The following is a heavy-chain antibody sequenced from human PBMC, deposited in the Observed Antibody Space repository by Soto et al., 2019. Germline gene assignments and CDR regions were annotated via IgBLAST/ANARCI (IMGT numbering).Heavy chain of an antibody. Sequence: GGSLRLSCAASGFTFSSYGMHWVRQAPGKGLEWVAVIWYDGSNKYYADSVKGRFTISRDNSKNTLYLQMNSLRAEDTAVYYCASGGHYYGSGSYSNLYYYYGMDVWGQGTTVTVSS. CDR1: GFTFSSYG. V-gene: IGHV3-33*01. CDR2: IWYDGSNK. CDR3: ASGGHYYGSGSYSNLYYYYGMDV. D-gene: IGHD3-10*01. J-gene: IGHJ6*02.